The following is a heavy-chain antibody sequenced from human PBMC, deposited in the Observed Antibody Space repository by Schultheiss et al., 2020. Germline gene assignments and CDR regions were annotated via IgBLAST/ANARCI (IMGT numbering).Heavy chain of an antibody. D-gene: IGHD6-19*01. CDR2: INHSGST. CDR1: GGSFSGYY. CDR3: ARVGEQWLAPADY. J-gene: IGHJ4*02. V-gene: IGHV4-34*01. Sequence: SETLSPTCAVYGGSFSGYYWSWIRQPPGKGLEWIGEINHSGSTNYNPSLKSRVTISVERSKNQFSLKLSSVTAADTAVYYCARVGEQWLAPADYWGQGTLVTVSS.